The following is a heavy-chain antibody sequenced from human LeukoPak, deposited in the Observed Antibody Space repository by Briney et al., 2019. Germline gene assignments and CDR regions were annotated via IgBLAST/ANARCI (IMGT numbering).Heavy chain of an antibody. CDR3: ARDRGYSCGY. Sequence: PGGSLRLSCAASGFTFSSYAMSWVRQAPGKGLEWVSALGYSGNTYYADSVKGRFTISRDNSKNTLYLQMNSLRAEDTAVYYCARDRGYSCGYWGQGTLVTVSS. V-gene: IGHV3-23*01. CDR2: LGYSGNT. D-gene: IGHD5-18*01. J-gene: IGHJ4*02. CDR1: GFTFSSYA.